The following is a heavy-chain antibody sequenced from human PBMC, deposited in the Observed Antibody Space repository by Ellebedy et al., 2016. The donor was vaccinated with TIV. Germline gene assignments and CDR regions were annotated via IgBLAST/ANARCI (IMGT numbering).Heavy chain of an antibody. CDR2: IYHTGTT. V-gene: IGHV4-59*02. CDR1: GGSVDTYF. CDR3: ARGPSSPFYGMDV. J-gene: IGHJ6*02. Sequence: MPSETLSLTCSISGGSVDTYFWSWVRQSPEKGLEWIGHIYHTGTTNYNPSLESRVTISLDTSRRQFSLRLRAVTAADTAVYFCARGPSSPFYGMDVWGQGTTVTVSS.